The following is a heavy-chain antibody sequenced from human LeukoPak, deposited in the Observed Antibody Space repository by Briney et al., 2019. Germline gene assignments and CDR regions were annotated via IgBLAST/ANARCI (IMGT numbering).Heavy chain of an antibody. CDR1: GFTFTNYW. V-gene: IGHV3-7*01. Sequence: GGSLRLSCAASGFTFTNYWMSWVRQAPGKGLELVANIKQDRSEKYYVDSVKGRFTISRDNAKNSLYLQMNSLRAEDTAVYYCARSDNKQGRNQWYFDLWGRGTLVTVSS. J-gene: IGHJ2*01. D-gene: IGHD6-19*01. CDR2: IKQDRSEK. CDR3: ARSDNKQGRNQWYFDL.